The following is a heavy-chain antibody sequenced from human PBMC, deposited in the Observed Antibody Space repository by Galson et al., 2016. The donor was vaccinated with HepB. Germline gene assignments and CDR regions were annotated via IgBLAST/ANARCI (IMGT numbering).Heavy chain of an antibody. CDR1: GYTFTNYY. CDR2: IHTDNGDT. D-gene: IGHD2-2*01. CDR3: ARCHCTRTNCYWNFDH. Sequence: SVKVSCKVSGYTFTNYYISWVRQAPGQGLEWLGWIHTDNGDTNYAHIVQGRVTMTTDTSTTTAYMELTSLRSDDTAVYYCARCHCTRTNCYWNFDHWGQGTLVTVSS. J-gene: IGHJ4*02. V-gene: IGHV1-18*01.